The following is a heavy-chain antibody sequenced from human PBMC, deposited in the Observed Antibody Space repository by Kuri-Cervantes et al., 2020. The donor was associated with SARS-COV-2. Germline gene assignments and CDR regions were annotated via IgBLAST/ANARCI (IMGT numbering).Heavy chain of an antibody. CDR1: GYTFTSYG. CDR3: ARGPFSSGWFDY. CDR2: SSAYNGNT. Sequence: ASVKGACKASGYTFTSYGISWVRQAPGQGLEWMGWSSAYNGNTNYAQKLQGRVTMTTDTSTSTAYMELRSLRSDHTAVYYCARGPFSSGWFDYWGQGTLVTVSS. V-gene: IGHV1-18*01. J-gene: IGHJ4*02. D-gene: IGHD6-19*01.